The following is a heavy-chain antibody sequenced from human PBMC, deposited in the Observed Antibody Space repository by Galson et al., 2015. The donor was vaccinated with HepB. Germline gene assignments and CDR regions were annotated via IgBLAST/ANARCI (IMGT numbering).Heavy chain of an antibody. Sequence: SVKVSCKASGYTFTSYGISWVRQAPGQGLEWMGWISAYNGNTNYAQKLQGRVTMTTDTSTSTAYMELRSLRSDDTAVYYCARDAPRIAVAGTEYFQHWGQGTLVTVSS. V-gene: IGHV1-18*04. J-gene: IGHJ1*01. CDR3: ARDAPRIAVAGTEYFQH. CDR2: ISAYNGNT. D-gene: IGHD6-19*01. CDR1: GYTFTSYG.